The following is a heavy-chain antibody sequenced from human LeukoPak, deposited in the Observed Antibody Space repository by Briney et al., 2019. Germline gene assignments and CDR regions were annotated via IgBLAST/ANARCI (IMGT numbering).Heavy chain of an antibody. Sequence: ASVRVSCKASGYTFTSYDINGVRQATGQGLEWMGWMNPNSGNTGYAQKFQGRVTMSRNTSISTAYMELSSLRSEDTAVYYCARVVAATDYWGQGNLVTVSS. CDR1: GYTFTSYD. CDR3: ARVVAATDY. CDR2: MNPNSGNT. D-gene: IGHD6-13*01. J-gene: IGHJ4*02. V-gene: IGHV1-8*01.